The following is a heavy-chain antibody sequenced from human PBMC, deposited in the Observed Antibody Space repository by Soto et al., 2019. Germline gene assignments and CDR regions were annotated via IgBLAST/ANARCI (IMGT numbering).Heavy chain of an antibody. Sequence: GGSLRLSCVASGFRFCDYLMSLVRQAPGKGLEWVANINKDGSEKSYVDSVKGRFTISRDNDEKSVFLHLSTLRADDTAVYFCARRAAVVGLDYWGQGSLVTVSS. J-gene: IGHJ4*02. CDR1: GFRFCDYL. CDR3: ARRAAVVGLDY. V-gene: IGHV3-7*01. CDR2: INKDGSEK. D-gene: IGHD6-13*01.